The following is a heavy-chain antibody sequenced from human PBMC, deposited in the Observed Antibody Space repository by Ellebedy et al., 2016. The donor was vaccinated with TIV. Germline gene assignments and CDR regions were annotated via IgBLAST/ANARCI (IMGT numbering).Heavy chain of an antibody. J-gene: IGHJ4*02. CDR3: AKDRTSGDGYWVFDN. D-gene: IGHD5-18*01. CDR1: GFTFSSFA. V-gene: IGHV3-23*01. CDR2: ITNSGGST. Sequence: GESLKISCSASGFTFSSFAMSWVRQAPGKALEWVSSITNSGGSTYYADSVKGRFTISRDNSKRTVDLQMNGLRAKDTAIYFCAKDRTSGDGYWVFDNWGQGTLVSVSS.